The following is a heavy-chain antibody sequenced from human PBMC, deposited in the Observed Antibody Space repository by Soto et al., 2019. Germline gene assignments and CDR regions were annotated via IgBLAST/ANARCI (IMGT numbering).Heavy chain of an antibody. CDR2: ISAYNGNT. D-gene: IGHD1-1*01. Sequence: ASVKVSCKASGYTFTSYGISWVRQAPGQVLEWMGWISAYNGNTNYAQKLQGRVNMTTDTSTSTAYMELRSLRSDDTAVYYCARGTPYDQTFDYVGQGTLVTVSS. J-gene: IGHJ4*02. V-gene: IGHV1-18*01. CDR1: GYTFTSYG. CDR3: ARGTPYDQTFDY.